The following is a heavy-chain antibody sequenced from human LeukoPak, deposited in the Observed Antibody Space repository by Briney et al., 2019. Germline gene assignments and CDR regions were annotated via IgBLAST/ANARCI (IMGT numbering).Heavy chain of an antibody. CDR2: IHDSGST. CDR1: GGSISSYY. J-gene: IGHJ5*02. V-gene: IGHV4-59*01. Sequence: SETLSLTCTVSGGSISSYYWSWIRQPPGKGLEWIGYIHDSGSTNYNPSLNNRVTFSLDTSKNQFFLKLSSVTAADTAVYYCATYIVGAYNWCDPWGQGTLVTVSS. CDR3: ATYIVGAYNWCDP. D-gene: IGHD1-26*01.